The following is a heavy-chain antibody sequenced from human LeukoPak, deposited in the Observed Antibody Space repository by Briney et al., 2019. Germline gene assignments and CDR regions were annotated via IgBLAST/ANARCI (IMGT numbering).Heavy chain of an antibody. CDR3: ARHRLDAFDI. V-gene: IGHV4-30-4*01. Sequence: SETLSLTCTVSGGSISSGDYYWSWLRQPPGKGLEWIGYIYYSGSTYYNPSLKSRVTISVDTSKNQFSLKLSSVTAADTAVYYCARHRLDAFDIWGQGTMVTVSS. D-gene: IGHD1-14*01. CDR2: IYYSGST. CDR1: GGSISSGDYY. J-gene: IGHJ3*02.